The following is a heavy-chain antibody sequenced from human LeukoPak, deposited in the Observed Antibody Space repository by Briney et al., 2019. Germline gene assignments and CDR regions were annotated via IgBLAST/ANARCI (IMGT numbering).Heavy chain of an antibody. D-gene: IGHD2/OR15-2a*01. CDR3: AADRGVILSGYYYYGMDV. CDR1: GFTFTSSA. J-gene: IGHJ6*02. Sequence: GTSVKVSCKASGFTFTSSAMQWVRQARGQRLEWIGWIVVGSGNTNYAQKSQERVTITRDMSTSTAYMELSSLRSEDTAVYYCAADRGVILSGYYYYGMDVWGQGTTVTVSS. CDR2: IVVGSGNT. V-gene: IGHV1-58*02.